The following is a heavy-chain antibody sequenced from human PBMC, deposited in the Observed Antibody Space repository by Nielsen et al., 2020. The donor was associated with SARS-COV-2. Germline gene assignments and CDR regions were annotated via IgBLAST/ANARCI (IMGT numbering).Heavy chain of an antibody. J-gene: IGHJ4*02. CDR1: GGSISSGGYY. V-gene: IGHV4-31*03. CDR2: IYYSGST. D-gene: IGHD3-3*01. CDR3: ARGYYDFWSGYQPNFDY. Sequence: SETLSLTCTVSGGSISSGGYYWSWIRQHPGKGLEWIGYIYYSGSTYYNPSLKSRVTISVDTSKNQFSLKLSSVTAADTAVYYCARGYYDFWSGYQPNFDYWGQGTLATVSS.